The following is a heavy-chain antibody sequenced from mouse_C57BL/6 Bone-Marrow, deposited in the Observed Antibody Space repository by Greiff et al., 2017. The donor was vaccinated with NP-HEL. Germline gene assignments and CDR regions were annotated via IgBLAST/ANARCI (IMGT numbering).Heavy chain of an antibody. Sequence: EVQVVESGPSLVRPSQTLSLTCTVTGFSINSDCYWIWIRQFPGNKLEYIGYTFYSGITYYNPSLESRTYITRDTSKNQFSLKLSSVTTEDTATYYCAREGRQLRLRAWFAYWGQGTLVTVSA. CDR1: GFSINSDCY. J-gene: IGHJ3*01. CDR2: TFYSGIT. D-gene: IGHD3-2*02. CDR3: AREGRQLRLRAWFAY. V-gene: IGHV3-3*01.